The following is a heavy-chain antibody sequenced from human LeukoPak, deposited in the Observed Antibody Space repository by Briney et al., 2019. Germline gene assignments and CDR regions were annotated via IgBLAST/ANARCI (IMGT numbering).Heavy chain of an antibody. D-gene: IGHD1-14*01. CDR2: MNPNSGNT. V-gene: IGHV1-8*01. CDR3: AGGTRTEDY. J-gene: IGHJ4*02. CDR1: GYTFSSNA. Sequence: ASVKVSCKASGYTFSSNAINWVRQATGQGLEWMGWMNPNSGNTGYAQKFQGRVTMTRNTSISTAYMELSSLRSEDTAVYYCAGGTRTEDYWGQGTLVTVSS.